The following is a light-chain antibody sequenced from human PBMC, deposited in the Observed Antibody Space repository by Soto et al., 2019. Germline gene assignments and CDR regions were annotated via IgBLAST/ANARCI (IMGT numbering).Light chain of an antibody. J-gene: IGKJ3*01. V-gene: IGKV1-39*01. Sequence: DIQMTQSPSSLSASIGDRVTITCRASQSINSYLNWYQQKPGRAPKLLIYAASSLQSGVPSRFSGSGAGTDFTLTISTLQPDDFATYYCQQSYSTPFTFGPGTKVDI. CDR3: QQSYSTPFT. CDR2: AAS. CDR1: QSINSY.